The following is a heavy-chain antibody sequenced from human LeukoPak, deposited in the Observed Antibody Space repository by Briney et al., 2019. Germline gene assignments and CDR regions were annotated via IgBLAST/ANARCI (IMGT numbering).Heavy chain of an antibody. Sequence: SETLSLTCAVYGGSFSGYYWSRIRQPPGKGLEWIGEINHSGSTNYNPSLKSRVTISVDTSKNQFSLKLSSVTAADTAVYYCARGRYYDFWSGFAYYFDYWGQGTLVTVSS. V-gene: IGHV4-34*01. J-gene: IGHJ4*02. CDR3: ARGRYYDFWSGFAYYFDY. D-gene: IGHD3-3*01. CDR1: GGSFSGYY. CDR2: INHSGST.